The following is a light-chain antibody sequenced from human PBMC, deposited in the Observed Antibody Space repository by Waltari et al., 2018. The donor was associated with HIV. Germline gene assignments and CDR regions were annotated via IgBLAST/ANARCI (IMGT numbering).Light chain of an antibody. V-gene: IGLV1-44*01. J-gene: IGLJ2*01. Sequence: QSVLTQPPSASGTPGQRVTISCSGSSSNIGSNSVNWYQQLPGTAPKLLIYNNSERPSWVPDRCSGSRSGTSASLAISGLQSEDEADYYCAAWDDSLSGRVFGGGTKLTVL. CDR3: AAWDDSLSGRV. CDR2: NNS. CDR1: SSNIGSNS.